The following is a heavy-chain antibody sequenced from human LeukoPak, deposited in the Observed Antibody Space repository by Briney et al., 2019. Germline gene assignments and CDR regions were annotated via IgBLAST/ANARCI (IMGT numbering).Heavy chain of an antibody. Sequence: SETLSLTCTVSGGSISSSSYYWGWIRQPPGKGLEWIGSIYYSGSTYYSPSLKSRVTISVDTSKNQFSLKLSSVTAADTAVYYCANAYDSSGYYPFDYWGQGTLVTVSS. CDR3: ANAYDSSGYYPFDY. V-gene: IGHV4-39*01. CDR1: GGSISSSSYY. J-gene: IGHJ4*02. CDR2: IYYSGST. D-gene: IGHD3-22*01.